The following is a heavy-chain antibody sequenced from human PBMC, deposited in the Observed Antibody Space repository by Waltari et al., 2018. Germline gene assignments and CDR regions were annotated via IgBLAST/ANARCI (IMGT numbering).Heavy chain of an antibody. Sequence: QVQLQESGPGLVKPSETLSLTCTVSGCSISRYQWRWIRQPPGKGLEWIAYIYYGGSTNYNPSLESRIITSADTSKNQFSRKLRSVTAADTAVYYCASLAGTGSSYYLHDFWGKGTLVTVSS. CDR2: IYYGGST. V-gene: IGHV4-59*01. CDR3: ASLAGTGSSYYLHDF. J-gene: IGHJ4*02. D-gene: IGHD3-10*01. CDR1: GCSISRYQ.